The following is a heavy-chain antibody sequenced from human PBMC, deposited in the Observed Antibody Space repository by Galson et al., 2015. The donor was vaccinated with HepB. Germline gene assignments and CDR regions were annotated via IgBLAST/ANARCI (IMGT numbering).Heavy chain of an antibody. V-gene: IGHV3-23*01. CDR3: AKDQNSTTSVCYTYFYNGMDV. CDR2: ISGSGIST. CDR1: KFSFSDYA. Sequence: SLRLSCAASKFSFSDYAMSWVRQAPGKGLEWLSIISGSGISTYYANSVKGRFTISRDNSNNMLYLQMNSLRADDTAVYYCAKDQNSTTSVCYTYFYNGMDVWGQGTTVSVSS. D-gene: IGHD2-8*01. J-gene: IGHJ6*02.